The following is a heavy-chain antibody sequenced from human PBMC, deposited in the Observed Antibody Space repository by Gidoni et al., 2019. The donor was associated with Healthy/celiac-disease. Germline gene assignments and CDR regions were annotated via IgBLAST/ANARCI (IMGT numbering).Heavy chain of an antibody. V-gene: IGHV3-15*01. CDR3: TTIAAAGTVSYYYGMDV. CDR2: IKSKTDGGTT. D-gene: IGHD6-13*01. Sequence: EVQLVESGGGLVKPGGSLRLSCAASGFTFSNAWMSWVRQAPGKGLEWVGRIKSKTDGGTTDYAAPVKGRFTISRDDSKNTLYLQMNSLKTEDTAVYYCTTIAAAGTVSYYYGMDVWGQGTTVTVSS. CDR1: GFTFSNAW. J-gene: IGHJ6*02.